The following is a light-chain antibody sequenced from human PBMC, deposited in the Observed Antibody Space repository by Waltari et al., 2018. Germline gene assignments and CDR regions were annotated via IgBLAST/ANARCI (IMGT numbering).Light chain of an antibody. CDR1: QSISTN. CDR3: QHYHNWPPIT. Sequence: EIVMTLPPATLSVSPGERATLSCRASQSISTNLAWYQQKPGQAPRLLIYGASTRATGCPARFSGGGFGTEFTLTISSLRSEDFAVYYCQHYHNWPPITFGQGTRLEIK. V-gene: IGKV3-15*01. CDR2: GAS. J-gene: IGKJ5*01.